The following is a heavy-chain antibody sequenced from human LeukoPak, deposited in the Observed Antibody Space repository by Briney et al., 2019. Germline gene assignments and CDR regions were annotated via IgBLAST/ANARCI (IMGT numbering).Heavy chain of an antibody. Sequence: GGSLRLSCAAPGFTFSTYWMSWVRQTPGRGLEWVATIKLDGSEKCYVDSVKGRFTISRDNAKKSLYLQMNSLRADDTAVYYCARDRSDILTGYNDAFDIWGHGTKVTVSS. J-gene: IGHJ3*02. V-gene: IGHV3-7*01. CDR2: IKLDGSEK. D-gene: IGHD3-9*01. CDR1: GFTFSTYW. CDR3: ARDRSDILTGYNDAFDI.